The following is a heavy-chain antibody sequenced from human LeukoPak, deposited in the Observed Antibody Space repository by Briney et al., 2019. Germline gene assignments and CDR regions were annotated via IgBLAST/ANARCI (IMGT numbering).Heavy chain of an antibody. D-gene: IGHD4-17*01. Sequence: PGGSLRLSCAASGFTLSSYLMSWVRQAPGKGLEWVSSISGSGGSMYYAGSMKGRFTISRDKSRNTLYLQMNSLRVDDTAVYYCAKEWRTTVTTYYFENWGQGTLVTVSS. CDR2: ISGSGGSM. CDR1: GFTLSSYL. V-gene: IGHV3-23*01. CDR3: AKEWRTTVTTYYFEN. J-gene: IGHJ4*02.